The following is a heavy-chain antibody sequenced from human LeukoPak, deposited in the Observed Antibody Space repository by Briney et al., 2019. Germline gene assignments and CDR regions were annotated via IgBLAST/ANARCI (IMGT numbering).Heavy chain of an antibody. CDR1: GFTFSSYA. Sequence: GGSLRLSCAASGFTFSSYAMSWVRQAPGKGLEWVSAISGSGGSTYYADSAKGRFTISRDNSKNTLYLQMNSLRAEDTAVYYCAKARSQYYDFCTDYWGQGTLVTVSS. D-gene: IGHD3-3*01. V-gene: IGHV3-23*01. CDR3: AKARSQYYDFCTDY. J-gene: IGHJ4*02. CDR2: ISGSGGST.